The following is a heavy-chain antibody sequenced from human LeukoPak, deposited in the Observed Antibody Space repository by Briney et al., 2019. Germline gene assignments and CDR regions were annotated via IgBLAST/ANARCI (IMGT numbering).Heavy chain of an antibody. V-gene: IGHV4-34*01. J-gene: IGHJ6*02. CDR3: ARGAATPERTSYGMDV. CDR1: GGSFSGYY. Sequence: KASETLSLTCAVYGGSFSGYYWSWIRQPPGKGLEWIGEINHSGSTNYNPSLKSRVTISVDTSKNQFSLKLSSVTAADTAVYYCARGAATPERTSYGMDVWGQGTTVTVSS. D-gene: IGHD2-15*01. CDR2: INHSGST.